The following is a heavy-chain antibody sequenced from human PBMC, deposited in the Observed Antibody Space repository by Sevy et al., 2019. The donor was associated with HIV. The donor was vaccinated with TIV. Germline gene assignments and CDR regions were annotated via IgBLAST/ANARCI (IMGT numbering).Heavy chain of an antibody. D-gene: IGHD4-17*01. J-gene: IGHJ6*02. CDR2: INGDGGSA. V-gene: IGHV3-74*01. CDR1: GFTFSSYW. CDR3: ARAYAHYGDSIGFYYGMDV. Sequence: GGSLRLSCAASGFTFSSYWMHWVRQAPGKGLLWVSLINGDGGSANYADSVKGRFITSRDNAKNTPYMQMNSLRAEDTAMYYCARAYAHYGDSIGFYYGMDVWGQGITVTVSS.